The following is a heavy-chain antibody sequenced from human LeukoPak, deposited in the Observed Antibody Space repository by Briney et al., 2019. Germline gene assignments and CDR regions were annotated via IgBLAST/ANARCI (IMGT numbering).Heavy chain of an antibody. V-gene: IGHV3-7*01. Sequence: GGSLRLSCAASGFTFSSYWMSWVRQAPGKGLEWVANIKQDGSEKYYVDSVKGRFTISRDNAKNSLYLQMNSLRAEDTAVYYCARVLPSYSGSYNFDYWGQGTLVTVSS. D-gene: IGHD1-26*01. J-gene: IGHJ4*02. CDR2: IKQDGSEK. CDR1: GFTFSSYW. CDR3: ARVLPSYSGSYNFDY.